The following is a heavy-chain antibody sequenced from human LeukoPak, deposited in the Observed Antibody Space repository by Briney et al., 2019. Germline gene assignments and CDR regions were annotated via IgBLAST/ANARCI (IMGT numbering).Heavy chain of an antibody. CDR3: ARVESWEHSGSSQDAFDI. CDR1: GYTFTSYG. Sequence: ASGKVSCKASGYTFTSYGISWVGQAPGQGGEWMGWISAYNGNTNYAQKLQGRVTMTTDTSTSTAYMELRSLRSDDTAVYYCARVESWEHSGSSQDAFDIWGRGTMVTVSS. V-gene: IGHV1-18*01. J-gene: IGHJ3*02. D-gene: IGHD1-26*01. CDR2: ISAYNGNT.